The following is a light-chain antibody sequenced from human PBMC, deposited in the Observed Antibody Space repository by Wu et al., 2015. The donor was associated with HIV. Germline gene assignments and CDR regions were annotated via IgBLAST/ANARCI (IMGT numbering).Light chain of an antibody. Sequence: DIQMTQSPSSLSASVGDRVTITCRASQSISSYLNWYQQKPGKAPKLLIYAASSLQSGVPSRFSGSGSATDFTLTISCLQPEDFATYYCQQSYSTPRTFGQGTKVEIK. V-gene: IGKV1-39*01. CDR2: AAS. J-gene: IGKJ1*01. CDR1: QSISSY. CDR3: QQSYSTPRT.